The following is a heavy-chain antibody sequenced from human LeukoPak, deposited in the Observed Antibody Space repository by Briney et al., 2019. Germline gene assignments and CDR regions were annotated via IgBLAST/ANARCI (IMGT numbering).Heavy chain of an antibody. CDR3: ARAKYYYDSSGYFSPYYYYMDV. CDR2: INHSGST. V-gene: IGHV4-34*01. J-gene: IGHJ6*03. D-gene: IGHD3-22*01. CDR1: GGSFSGYY. Sequence: KPSETLSLTCAVYGGSFSGYYWSWIRQPPGKGLEWIGEINHSGSTNYNPSLKSRVTISVDTSKNQFSLKLSSVTAADTAAYYCARAKYYYDSSGYFSPYYYYMDVWGKGTTVTVSS.